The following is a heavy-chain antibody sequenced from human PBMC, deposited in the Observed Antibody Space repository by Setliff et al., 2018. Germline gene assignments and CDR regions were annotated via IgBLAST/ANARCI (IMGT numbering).Heavy chain of an antibody. V-gene: IGHV4-31*03. CDR2: IHHTGTT. D-gene: IGHD5-12*01. CDR3: ARAKDGYDFDYFDY. J-gene: IGHJ4*02. CDR1: DGSIRSGDY. Sequence: SETLSLTCTVSDGSIRSGDYWGWIRQHPGKGLEWIGYIHHTGTTFYNPSLRSRVTISMDTSKNQFSLKLTSLTAADTAVYYCARAKDGYDFDYFDYWGQRTPVTVSS.